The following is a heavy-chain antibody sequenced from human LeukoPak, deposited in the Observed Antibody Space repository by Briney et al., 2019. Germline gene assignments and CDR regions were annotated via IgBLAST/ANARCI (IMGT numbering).Heavy chain of an antibody. CDR3: ARVSEQWLVRISWFDP. J-gene: IGHJ5*02. Sequence: ASVKVSCKASGYTFTGYYMHWVRQAPGQGLEWMGWINPNSGGTNYAQKFQGRVTMTRDTSISTAYMELSRLRSDDTAVYYCARVSEQWLVRISWFDPWGQGTLVTVSS. CDR1: GYTFTGYY. V-gene: IGHV1-2*02. CDR2: INPNSGGT. D-gene: IGHD6-19*01.